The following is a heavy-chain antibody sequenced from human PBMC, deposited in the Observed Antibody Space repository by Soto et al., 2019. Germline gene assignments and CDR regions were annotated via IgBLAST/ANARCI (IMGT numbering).Heavy chain of an antibody. D-gene: IGHD3-16*01. CDR2: IIPILGIA. CDR3: AEGWGYGMDV. CDR1: GGTFSSYT. V-gene: IGHV1-69*02. Sequence: QVQLVQSGAEVKKPGSSVKVSCKASGGTFSSYTISWVRQAPGQGLEWMGRIIPILGIANYAQKFQGRVTITADKAKSRAYMELGSQRSEDTAVYYCAEGWGYGMDVWGQGTTVTVSS. J-gene: IGHJ6*02.